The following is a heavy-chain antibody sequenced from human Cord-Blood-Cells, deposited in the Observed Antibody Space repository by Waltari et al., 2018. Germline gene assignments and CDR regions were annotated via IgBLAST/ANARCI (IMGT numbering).Heavy chain of an antibody. CDR3: ASLGGSSGWYDY. V-gene: IGHV4-39*01. D-gene: IGHD6-19*01. J-gene: IGHJ4*02. Sequence: QLQLQESGPGLVKPSETLSLTCTVSGGSISSSSYYWGWIRQPPGKGLEWIGSSYYSGSTYYNPSLKVRVTISVDTSKNQFSLKLSSVTAADTAVYYCASLGGSSGWYDYWGQGTLVTVSS. CDR1: GGSISSSSYY. CDR2: SYYSGST.